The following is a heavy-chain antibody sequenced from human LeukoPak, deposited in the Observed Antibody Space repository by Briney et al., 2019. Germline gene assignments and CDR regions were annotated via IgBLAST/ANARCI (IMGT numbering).Heavy chain of an antibody. CDR2: ISSSSTYT. CDR3: ARDYYFDY. CDR1: GFTFSSYS. V-gene: IGHV3-21*01. J-gene: IGHJ4*02. Sequence: GGSLRLSCAASGFTFSSYSMNWVRQAPGKGLEWVSSISSSSTYTYYTDSMKGRFTISRDNAKNSLYLQMNSLRAEDTAVYYCARDYYFDYWGQGTLVTVSS.